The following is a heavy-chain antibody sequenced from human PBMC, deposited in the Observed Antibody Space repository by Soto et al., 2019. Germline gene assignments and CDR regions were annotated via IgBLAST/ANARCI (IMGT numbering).Heavy chain of an antibody. J-gene: IGHJ3*02. V-gene: IGHV4-59*08. CDR2: IYYSGST. Sequence: SETLSLTCTVSGGSISSYYWSWIRQPPGKGLEWIGYIYYSGSTNYNPSLKSRVTISVDTSKNQFSLKLSSVTAPDTAVYYCARHGSPGAFDIWGQGTMVTVSS. CDR3: ARHGSPGAFDI. CDR1: GGSISSYY. D-gene: IGHD1-1*01.